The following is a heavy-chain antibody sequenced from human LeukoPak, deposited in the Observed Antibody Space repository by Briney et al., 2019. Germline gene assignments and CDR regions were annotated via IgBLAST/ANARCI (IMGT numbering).Heavy chain of an antibody. CDR1: GFTFSDYA. CDR3: AKPRSGSANWALQIFDN. J-gene: IGHJ4*02. V-gene: IGHV3-30-3*02. CDR2: ISYDGTNK. D-gene: IGHD1-1*01. Sequence: GGSLRLSCAASGFTFSDYAMHWVRQAPGKGLEWVALISYDGTNKYYADSVKGRFTISRDNSRNTLYLQMNSLRAEDTAVYYCAKPRSGSANWALQIFDNWGQGTLVTVSS.